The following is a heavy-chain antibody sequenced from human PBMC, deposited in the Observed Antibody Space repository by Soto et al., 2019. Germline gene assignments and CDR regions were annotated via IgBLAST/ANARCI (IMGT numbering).Heavy chain of an antibody. CDR3: ARKISGYDSGYYYYDMDV. D-gene: IGHD5-12*01. Sequence: ASVKVSCKASGYTFTNHAIHWVRQAPGQGLEWMGWISPYNGNTNYAQKLQGRVTMTTDTSTSTAYMELRSLRSDDTAVYYCARKISGYDSGYYYYDMDVWGQGTTVTVSS. CDR1: GYTFTNHA. CDR2: ISPYNGNT. V-gene: IGHV1-18*01. J-gene: IGHJ6*02.